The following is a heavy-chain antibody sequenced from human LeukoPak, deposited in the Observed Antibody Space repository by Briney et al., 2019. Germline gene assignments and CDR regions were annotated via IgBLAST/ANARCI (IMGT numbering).Heavy chain of an antibody. Sequence: ASVKVSCKASGYTFTGYYMHWVRQAPGQGLEWMGWINPNSGGTNYAQKFQGRVTMTRDTSISTAYMELSRLRSDDTAVYYCARVQDYYDSSGWRYYFDYWGQGTLVTVSS. CDR3: ARVQDYYDSSGWRYYFDY. CDR1: GYTFTGYY. D-gene: IGHD3-22*01. V-gene: IGHV1-2*02. CDR2: INPNSGGT. J-gene: IGHJ4*02.